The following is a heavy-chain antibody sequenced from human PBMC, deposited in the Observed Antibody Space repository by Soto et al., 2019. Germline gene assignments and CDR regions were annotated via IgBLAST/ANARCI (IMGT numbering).Heavy chain of an antibody. J-gene: IGHJ5*02. Sequence: AGGSLRLSCAASGFTFSTYTMSWVRQAPGKGLEWVSAISGSGDITYYADSVKGRFTISRDNSKNTLYLQMNSLRAEDTAVYYCAKDPADGLGWFDPWGQGTLVTVSS. CDR3: AKDPADGLGWFDP. CDR2: ISGSGDIT. CDR1: GFTFSTYT. V-gene: IGHV3-23*01.